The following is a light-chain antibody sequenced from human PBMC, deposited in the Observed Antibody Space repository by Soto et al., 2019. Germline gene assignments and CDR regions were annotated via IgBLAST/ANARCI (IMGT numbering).Light chain of an antibody. V-gene: IGKV1-27*01. Sequence: DIQMTQSPTSLSASVGDRVTITCRASQGIRNFVAWYQQKPGKAPKLLIYAASTLQSGVPSRFSGSGSVTDFTLTINGLQPEDVATYSCQKYSSVPVFGPGTKVEIK. CDR3: QKYSSVPV. CDR2: AAS. CDR1: QGIRNF. J-gene: IGKJ3*01.